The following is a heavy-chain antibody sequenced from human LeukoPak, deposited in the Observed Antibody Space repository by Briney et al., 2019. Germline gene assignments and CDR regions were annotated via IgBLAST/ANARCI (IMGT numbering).Heavy chain of an antibody. CDR1: GGTFSSYA. CDR3: ARPDRLTTVTLMVI. V-gene: IGHV1-69*01. J-gene: IGHJ3*02. D-gene: IGHD4-17*01. CDR2: IIPIFGTA. Sequence: SVKVSCKASGGTFSSYAISWVRQAPGQGLEWMGGIIPIFGTANYAQKFQGRVTITADETTSTAYMELSSLRSEDTAVYYCARPDRLTTVTLMVIWGQGTMVTVSS.